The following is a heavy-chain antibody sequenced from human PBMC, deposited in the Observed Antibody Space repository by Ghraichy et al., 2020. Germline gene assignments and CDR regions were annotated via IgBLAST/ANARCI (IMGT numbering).Heavy chain of an antibody. J-gene: IGHJ4*02. Sequence: LSLTCAASGFTFSSYSMNWVRQAPGKGLEWVSSISSSSSYIYYADSVKGRFTISRDNAKNSLYLQMNSLRAEDTAVYYCARGGSSSPGYFDYWGQGTLVTVSS. CDR1: GFTFSSYS. D-gene: IGHD6-6*01. CDR2: ISSSSSYI. CDR3: ARGGSSSPGYFDY. V-gene: IGHV3-21*01.